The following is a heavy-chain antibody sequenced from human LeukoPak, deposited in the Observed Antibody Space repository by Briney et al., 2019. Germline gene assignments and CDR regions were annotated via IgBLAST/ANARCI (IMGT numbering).Heavy chain of an antibody. J-gene: IGHJ4*02. V-gene: IGHV4-34*01. CDR2: INHRGST. CDR1: GGSFSGYY. CDR3: ASYYYDSSGYYRD. Sequence: PSETLSLTCAVYGGSFSGYYWSWIRQPPGKGLEWIGEINHRGSTNYNPSLKSRVTISVDTSKSQFSLKLRSGTAADTAVYYCASYYYDSSGYYRDWGQGTLVTVSS. D-gene: IGHD3-22*01.